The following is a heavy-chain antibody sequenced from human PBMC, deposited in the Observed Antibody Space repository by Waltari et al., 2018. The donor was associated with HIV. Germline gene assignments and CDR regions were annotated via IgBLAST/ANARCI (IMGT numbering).Heavy chain of an antibody. V-gene: IGHV4-59*01. Sequence: QVQLQESGPGLVKPSETLSLTCTVSGGSISSYYWSWIRQPPGKGLEWIGYLYYIGSTNYNPSLKSRVTISVDASKNQFSLKLSSVTAADTAVYYCARGQAVAGFFYFDYWGQGTLVTVSS. CDR3: ARGQAVAGFFYFDY. CDR1: GGSISSYY. J-gene: IGHJ4*02. D-gene: IGHD6-19*01. CDR2: LYYIGST.